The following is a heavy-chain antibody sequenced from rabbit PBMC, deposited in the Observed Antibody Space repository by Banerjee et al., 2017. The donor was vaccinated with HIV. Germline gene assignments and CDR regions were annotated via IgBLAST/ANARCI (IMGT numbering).Heavy chain of an antibody. Sequence: QEQLDESGGGLVQPEGSLTLTCKASGFSLSSSYYMCWVRQAPGKGLEWIGCIYTGSSGSTYYASWAIGRFTISKTSSTTVTLQMTSLTAADTATYFCAREIYGSTKYYPTRLDLWGQGTLVTVS. D-gene: IGHD5-1*01. CDR1: GFSLSSSYY. CDR2: IYTGSSGST. V-gene: IGHV1S45*01. CDR3: AREIYGSTKYYPTRLDL. J-gene: IGHJ3*01.